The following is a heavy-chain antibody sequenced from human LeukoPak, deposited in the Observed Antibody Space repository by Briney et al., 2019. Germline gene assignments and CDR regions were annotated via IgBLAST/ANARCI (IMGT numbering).Heavy chain of an antibody. Sequence: PSETLSLTCAVYCTSFNDYYWSWIRHSPTKGLEWIGEVNPSGSAKYNPSLKSRVTISADKSKNQFFLRLSPVAAADSGVYYCARERASNNHDNWFDPWGQGTQVTVSS. CDR2: VNPSGSA. CDR3: ARERASNNHDNWFDP. CDR1: CTSFNDYY. J-gene: IGHJ5*02. V-gene: IGHV4-34*01.